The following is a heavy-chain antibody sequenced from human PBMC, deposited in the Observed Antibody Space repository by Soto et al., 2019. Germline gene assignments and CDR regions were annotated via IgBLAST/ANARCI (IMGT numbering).Heavy chain of an antibody. CDR2: INHSGST. V-gene: IGHV4-34*01. Sequence: PSETLSLTCAVYGGSFSGYYWSWIRQPPGKGLEWIGEINHSGSTSYNPSLKSRVTISVDTSKNQFSLKLSSVTAADTAVYYCARERTVRGVIRYGMDVWGQGTTVTVSS. J-gene: IGHJ6*02. CDR1: GGSFSGYY. D-gene: IGHD3-10*01. CDR3: ARERTVRGVIRYGMDV.